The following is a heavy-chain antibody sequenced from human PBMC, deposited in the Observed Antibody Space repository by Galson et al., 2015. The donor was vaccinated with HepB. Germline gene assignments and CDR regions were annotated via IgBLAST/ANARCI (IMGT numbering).Heavy chain of an antibody. J-gene: IGHJ4*02. CDR1: GFTFSSYG. V-gene: IGHV3-30*03. CDR3: ASIVVVPAALDY. D-gene: IGHD2-2*01. Sequence: SLRLSCAASGFTFSSYGMHWVRQAPGKGLEWVAVISYDGSNKYYADSVKGRFTISRDNSKNTLYLQMNSLRAEDTAVYYCASIVVVPAALDYWGQGTLVTVSS. CDR2: ISYDGSNK.